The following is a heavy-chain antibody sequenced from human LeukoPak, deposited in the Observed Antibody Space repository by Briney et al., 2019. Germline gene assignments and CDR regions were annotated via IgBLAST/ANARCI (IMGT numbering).Heavy chain of an antibody. V-gene: IGHV3-53*01. CDR3: ARRAGAYSHPYDY. CDR2: IFSST. CDR1: GFTVSSNS. D-gene: IGHD4/OR15-4a*01. J-gene: IGHJ4*02. Sequence: GGSLRLSCTVSGFTVSSNSMSWVRQAPGKGLEWVPFIFSSTHYSDSVKGRFTISRDNSKNTLYLQMNSRRAEDTAVYYCARRAGAYSHPYDYWGQGTLVTVSS.